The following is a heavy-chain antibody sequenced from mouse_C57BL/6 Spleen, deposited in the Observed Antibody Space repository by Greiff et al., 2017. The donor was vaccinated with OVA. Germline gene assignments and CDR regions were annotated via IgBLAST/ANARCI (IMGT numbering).Heavy chain of an antibody. CDR1: GYAFSSSW. CDR3: ARSRVTAAMDY. Sequence: VQVVESGPELVKPGASVKISCKASGYAFSSSWMNWVKQRPGKGLEWIGRIYPGDGDTNYNGKFKGKATLTADKSSSTAYMQLSSLTSEDSAVYFCARSRVTAAMDYWGQGTSVTVSS. CDR2: IYPGDGDT. J-gene: IGHJ4*01. D-gene: IGHD2-2*01. V-gene: IGHV1-82*01.